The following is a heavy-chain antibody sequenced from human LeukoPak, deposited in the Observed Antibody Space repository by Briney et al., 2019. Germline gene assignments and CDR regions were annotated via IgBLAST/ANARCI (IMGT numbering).Heavy chain of an antibody. J-gene: IGHJ4*02. CDR3: ARDLGVVVIPTGEYYFDY. V-gene: IGHV1-3*01. Sequence: ASVKVSCKASGYTFTSYDINWVRQAPGQRLEWMGWINAGDGNTKYSQKFQGRVTFTRDTSASTAYVELSSLRSEDTAVYYCARDLGVVVIPTGEYYFDYWGQGTLVSVSS. CDR2: INAGDGNT. CDR1: GYTFTSYD. D-gene: IGHD3-22*01.